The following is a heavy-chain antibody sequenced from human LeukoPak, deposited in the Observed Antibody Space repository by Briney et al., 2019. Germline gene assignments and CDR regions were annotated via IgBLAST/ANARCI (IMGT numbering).Heavy chain of an antibody. J-gene: IGHJ5*02. D-gene: IGHD6-19*01. V-gene: IGHV4-39*07. CDR2: IYYRGST. CDR1: GGSISSSSYY. CDR3: ARDSRSGWGNWFDP. Sequence: SETLSLTCTVSGGSISSSSYYWGWIRQPPGKGLEWIGSIYYRGSTYYNPSLKSRVAISIDTSKNQFSLKLSSVTAADTAVYYCARDSRSGWGNWFDPWGQGTLVTVSS.